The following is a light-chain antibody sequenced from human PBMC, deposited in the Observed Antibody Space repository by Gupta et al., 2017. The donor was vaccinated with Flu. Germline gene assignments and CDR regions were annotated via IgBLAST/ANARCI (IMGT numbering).Light chain of an antibody. V-gene: IGLV3-21*03. Sequence: TAARITGGGGNIGSNTVHWYQQRSVQAPVLIVSDDSGRPPGIPERRSGSNSGSPATLPLIRVEAGDEADYYCQLWDNSHDHPVVFGGGTKLTVL. CDR1: NIGSNT. CDR2: DDS. CDR3: QLWDNSHDHPVV. J-gene: IGLJ2*01.